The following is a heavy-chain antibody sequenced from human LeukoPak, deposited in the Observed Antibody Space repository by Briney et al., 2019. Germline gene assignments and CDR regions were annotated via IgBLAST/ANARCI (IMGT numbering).Heavy chain of an antibody. V-gene: IGHV4-34*01. CDR2: INHSGST. CDR3: ARGVLVTVYAAFDY. Sequence: SETLSLTCAVYGGSLSGYYWSWIRQPPGEGLEWIGEINHSGSTNYNPSLKSRVTISVDTSKNQFSLELTSVTAADTAVYYCARGVLVTVYAAFDYWGQGTLVTVSS. J-gene: IGHJ4*02. D-gene: IGHD2-8*01. CDR1: GGSLSGYY.